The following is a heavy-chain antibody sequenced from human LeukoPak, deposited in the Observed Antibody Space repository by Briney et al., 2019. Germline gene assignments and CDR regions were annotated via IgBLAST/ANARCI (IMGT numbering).Heavy chain of an antibody. Sequence: ASVKVSFKASGYTFTGYYMHWVRQAPGQGLEWMGWINPNSGGTNYAQKFQGRVTMTRDTSISTAYMELSRLRSDDTAVYYCAFLTGYSSGWYDYWGQGTLVTVSS. CDR1: GYTFTGYY. J-gene: IGHJ4*02. V-gene: IGHV1-2*02. CDR3: AFLTGYSSGWYDY. CDR2: INPNSGGT. D-gene: IGHD6-19*01.